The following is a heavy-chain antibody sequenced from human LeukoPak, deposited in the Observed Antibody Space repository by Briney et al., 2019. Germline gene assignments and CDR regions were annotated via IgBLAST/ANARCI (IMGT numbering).Heavy chain of an antibody. J-gene: IGHJ4*02. CDR3: ARGSSGSYYTLFDY. CDR1: GFTFSSYS. D-gene: IGHD1-26*01. CDR2: ITSSSTYI. V-gene: IGHV3-21*01. Sequence: GGSLRLPCAASGFTFSSYSMNWVRQAPGKGLEWVSSITSSSTYIYYADSVKGRFTISRDNAKNSLYLQMNSLRAEDTAVYYCARGSSGSYYTLFDYWGQGTLVTVSS.